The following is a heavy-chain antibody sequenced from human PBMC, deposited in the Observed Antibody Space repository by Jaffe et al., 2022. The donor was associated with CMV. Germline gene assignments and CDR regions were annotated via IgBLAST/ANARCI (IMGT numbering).Heavy chain of an antibody. D-gene: IGHD2-15*01. J-gene: IGHJ4*02. V-gene: IGHV3-66*04. CDR2: IYTGGTT. CDR1: GFTISSDY. Sequence: EVQLVESGGGLVQPGGSLRLSCGASGFTISSDYMSWVRQAPGKGLEWVSVIYTGGTTYYADFVKGRFTISRDNSKNTVYLQMNRLRAEDTAVYYCARHGVVGDAFDYWGQGTLVTVSS. CDR3: ARHGVVGDAFDY.